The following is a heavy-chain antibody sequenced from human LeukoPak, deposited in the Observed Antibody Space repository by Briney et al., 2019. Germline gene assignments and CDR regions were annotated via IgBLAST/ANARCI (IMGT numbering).Heavy chain of an antibody. CDR1: GFTISSYA. J-gene: IGHJ5*02. CDR2: ISGSADYI. V-gene: IGHV3-23*01. D-gene: IGHD4-17*01. CDR3: AKFGFWIRGDYDFSS. Sequence: GGSLRLSCAASGFTISSYAMSWVRQPPGKGLEWVSIISGSADYIHYADSMKGRFTISRDNSKNTVYLQINNLRGEDTALYYCAKFGFWIRGDYDFSSWGQGTLVTVSS.